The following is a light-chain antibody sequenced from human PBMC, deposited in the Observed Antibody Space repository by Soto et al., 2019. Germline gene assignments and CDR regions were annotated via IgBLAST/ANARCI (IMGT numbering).Light chain of an antibody. CDR3: SSYTSSSIDYV. V-gene: IGLV2-14*01. J-gene: IGLJ1*01. CDR1: SSDVGGYNY. Sequence: QSALTQPASVSGSPGQSITISCTGTSSDVGGYNYVSWYQQHPGKAPKRMIYEVSNRPSGVSNRFSGSKSGNTASLTISGLQDEDEADYYCSSYTSSSIDYVFGTGTKVTVL. CDR2: EVS.